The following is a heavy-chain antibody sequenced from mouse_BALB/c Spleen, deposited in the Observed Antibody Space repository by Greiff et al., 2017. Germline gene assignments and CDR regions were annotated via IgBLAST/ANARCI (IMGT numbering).Heavy chain of an antibody. CDR2: IYPGDGST. Sequence: VKLQQSGPELVKPGALVKISCKASGYTFTSYEINWVKQRPGKGLEWRGWIYPGDGSTKYNEKFKGKATLTADKSSSTAYMQLSSLTSENSAVYFCARSVHGNSFAYWGQGTLVTVSA. D-gene: IGHD2-1*01. CDR1: GYTFTSYE. J-gene: IGHJ3*01. CDR3: ARSVHGNSFAY. V-gene: IGHV1S56*01.